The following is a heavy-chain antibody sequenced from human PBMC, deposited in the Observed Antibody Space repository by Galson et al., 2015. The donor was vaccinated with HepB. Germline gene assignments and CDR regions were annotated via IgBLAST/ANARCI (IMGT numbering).Heavy chain of an antibody. CDR1: GFTFSSYA. D-gene: IGHD3-16*02. Sequence: SLRLSCAASGFTFSSYAMHWVRQAPGMGLEWVAVISYGGSNRCYADSVKGRFTISRDNSKNTLYLQMNSLRAEDTAVYYCAREIFDDYVWGSYRYLDYWGQGTLVTVSS. J-gene: IGHJ4*02. V-gene: IGHV3-30-3*01. CDR2: ISYGGSNR. CDR3: AREIFDDYVWGSYRYLDY.